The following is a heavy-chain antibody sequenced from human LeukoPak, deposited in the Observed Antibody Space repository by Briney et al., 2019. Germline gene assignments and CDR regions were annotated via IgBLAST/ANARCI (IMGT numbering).Heavy chain of an antibody. CDR1: GFNFSNYW. J-gene: IGHJ4*02. CDR3: ARDMVD. D-gene: IGHD2-15*01. CDR2: INVAGSVT. Sequence: GGSLKLSCAASGFNFSNYWMHWVRRAPGKGLEWVSRINVAGSVTTYADSVKGRFTISRDNAKKTLYLQMNSLRAEDTAVYYCARDMVDWGQGTLVTVSS. V-gene: IGHV3-74*01.